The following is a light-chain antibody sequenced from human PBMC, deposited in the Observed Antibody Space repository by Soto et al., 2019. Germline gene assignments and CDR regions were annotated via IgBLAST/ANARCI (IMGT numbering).Light chain of an antibody. CDR2: EVS. V-gene: IGLV2-14*01. CDR3: SSFTTDITSYA. J-gene: IGLJ1*01. Sequence: SALTQPASVSGSPGQSITISCTGTSSDVGGHNYVSWFQHHPGKAPKLIIYEVSYRPSGVSARFSGSKSGDTASLTISGLKAEDEADYYCSSFTTDITSYAFGTWTKLTVL. CDR1: SSDVGGHNY.